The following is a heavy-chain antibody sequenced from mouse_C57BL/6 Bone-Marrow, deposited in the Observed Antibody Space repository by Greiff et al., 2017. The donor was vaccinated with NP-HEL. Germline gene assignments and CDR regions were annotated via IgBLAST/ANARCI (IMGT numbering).Heavy chain of an antibody. CDR1: GYTFTSYW. CDR2: IDPSDSYT. D-gene: IGHD1-1*01. V-gene: IGHV1-50*01. CDR3: ARSGYYGRRYYFDY. Sequence: VQLQQPGAELVKPGASVKLSCKASGYTFTSYWMQWVKQRPGQGLEWIGEIDPSDSYTNYNQKFKGKATLTVDTSSSTAYMQLSSLTSEDSAVYYCARSGYYGRRYYFDYWGQGTTLTVSS. J-gene: IGHJ2*01.